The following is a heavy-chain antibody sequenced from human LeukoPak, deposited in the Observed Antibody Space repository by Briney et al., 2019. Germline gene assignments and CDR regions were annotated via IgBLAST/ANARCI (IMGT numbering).Heavy chain of an antibody. V-gene: IGHV3-73*01. CDR3: IGSGYRDY. J-gene: IGHJ4*02. CDR1: GFTFSGSA. CDR2: IRSKANSYAT. D-gene: IGHD3-22*01. Sequence: GGSLRLSCAASGFTFSGSAMHWVRQAPGKGLEWVGRIRSKANSYATAYAASVKGRFTISRDDSKNTAYLQMNSLKTEDTAVYYCIGSGYRDYWGQGTLVTVSS.